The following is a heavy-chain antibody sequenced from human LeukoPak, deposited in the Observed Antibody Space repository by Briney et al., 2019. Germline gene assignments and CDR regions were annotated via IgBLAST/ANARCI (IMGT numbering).Heavy chain of an antibody. V-gene: IGHV4-59*12. CDR1: GGSISTYY. CDR3: ARGEGRYSGYDSYYYYMDV. D-gene: IGHD5-12*01. Sequence: SETLSLTCSVSGGSISTYYWSWIRQPPGKGQEWIGYIYYSGSTNTNYNPSLKSRANISVDTSKNQFSLKLSSVTAADTAVYYCARGEGRYSGYDSYYYYMDVWGTGTTVTVSS. CDR2: IYYSGSTNT. J-gene: IGHJ6*03.